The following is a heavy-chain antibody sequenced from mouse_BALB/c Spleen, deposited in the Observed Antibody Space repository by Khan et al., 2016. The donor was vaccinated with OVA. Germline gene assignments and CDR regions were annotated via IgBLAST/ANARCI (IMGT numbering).Heavy chain of an antibody. J-gene: IGHJ3*01. CDR3: TRGGYGGFAY. V-gene: IGHV1S81*02. CDR1: GYAFTSYQ. D-gene: IGHD3-1*01. Sequence: QVQLQQSGAELVKPGASVKLSCKASGYAFTSYQMYWVKQRPGQGLEWIGELTPSNGNTNFHEKFKTKATLTVDKSSSTAYMQLTRLTSEDSAVYYCTRGGYGGFAYWGQGTLVTVSA. CDR2: LTPSNGNT.